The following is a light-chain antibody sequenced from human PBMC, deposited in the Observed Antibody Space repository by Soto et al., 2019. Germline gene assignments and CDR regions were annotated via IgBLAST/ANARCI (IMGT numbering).Light chain of an antibody. J-gene: IGKJ1*01. Sequence: DIQMTQSPASLSASVGDRVTITCRPSQGIGNSLAWYQQKPGTVPKLLIHTASTLQSGVPSRFSGSGSGKDFTLTISSLQPEDVATYYCQKYDSAPTFGQGNKVEI. CDR2: TAS. CDR1: QGIGNS. CDR3: QKYDSAPT. V-gene: IGKV1-27*01.